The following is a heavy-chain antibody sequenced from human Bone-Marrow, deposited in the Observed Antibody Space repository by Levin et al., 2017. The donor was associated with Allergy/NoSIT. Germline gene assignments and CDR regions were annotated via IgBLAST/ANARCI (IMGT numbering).Heavy chain of an antibody. Sequence: ASVKVSCKVSGYTLTELSMHWVRQAPGKGLEWMGGFDPEDGETIYAQKFQGRVTMTEDTSTDTAYMELSSLRSEDTAVYYCATDQRYSSGWYGPRNFDYWGQGTLVTVSS. D-gene: IGHD6-19*01. V-gene: IGHV1-24*01. CDR2: FDPEDGET. J-gene: IGHJ4*02. CDR3: ATDQRYSSGWYGPRNFDY. CDR1: GYTLTELS.